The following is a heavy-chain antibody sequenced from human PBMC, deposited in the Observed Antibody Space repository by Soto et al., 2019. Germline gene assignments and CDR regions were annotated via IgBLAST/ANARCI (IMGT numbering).Heavy chain of an antibody. CDR2: ISAYNGNT. Sequence: ASVKVSCKASGYTFTSYGISWVRQAPGQGLEWMGWISAYNGNTNYAQKFQGRVTMTRNTSISTAYMELSSLRSEDTAVYYCARGLMLEPLESIFGVWRRYYYYMDVWGKGTTVTVSS. CDR1: GYTFTSYG. V-gene: IGHV1-18*01. CDR3: ARGLMLEPLESIFGVWRRYYYYMDV. D-gene: IGHD3-3*01. J-gene: IGHJ6*03.